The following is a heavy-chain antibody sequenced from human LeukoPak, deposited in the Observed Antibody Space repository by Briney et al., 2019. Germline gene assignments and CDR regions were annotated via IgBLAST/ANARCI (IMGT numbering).Heavy chain of an antibody. J-gene: IGHJ5*02. CDR3: ARGYYDFWSGHSENWFDP. D-gene: IGHD3-3*01. V-gene: IGHV4-4*07. CDR1: GGSISSYY. CDR2: IYTSGGT. Sequence: SETLSLTCTVSGGSISSYYCSWIRQPAGKGLEWIGRIYTSGGTNYNPSLKSRVTMSVDTSKNQFSLKLSSVTAADTAVYYCARGYYDFWSGHSENWFDPWGQGTLVTVSS.